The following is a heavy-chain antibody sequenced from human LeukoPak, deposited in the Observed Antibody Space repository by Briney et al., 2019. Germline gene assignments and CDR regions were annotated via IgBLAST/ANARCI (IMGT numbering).Heavy chain of an antibody. D-gene: IGHD5-18*01. CDR3: AGRPTGYSSGYIH. J-gene: IGHJ4*02. CDR1: GITFSNYA. V-gene: IGHV3-23*01. Sequence: GGTLRLSCVASGITFSNYAVSWVRQAPEKGLDWVSVISGSAHKIRYADSVKGRFTISRDNSENIVYLQMNNLRVEDTAVYYCAGRPTGYSSGYIHWGQGTLVTVSS. CDR2: ISGSAHKI.